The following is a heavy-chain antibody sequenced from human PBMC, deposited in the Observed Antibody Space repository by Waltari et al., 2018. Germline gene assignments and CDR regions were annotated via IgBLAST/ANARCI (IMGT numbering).Heavy chain of an antibody. CDR3: AKMAAKVGAHDAFDI. V-gene: IGHV4-4*07. CDR2: IYANGNT. D-gene: IGHD1-26*01. J-gene: IGHJ3*02. CDR1: GGSVTSDY. Sequence: QVQLQESGPGLIKPSETLSLTCTVPGGSVTSDYWSWIRQPAGKGLEWIGRIYANGNTNYNPSLKTRVTMSEDMSKNQVSLSLTSVTAADTAVYYCAKMAAKVGAHDAFDIWGQGTMVTVSS.